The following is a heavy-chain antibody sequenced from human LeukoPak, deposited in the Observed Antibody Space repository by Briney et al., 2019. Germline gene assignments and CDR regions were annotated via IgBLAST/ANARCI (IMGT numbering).Heavy chain of an antibody. D-gene: IGHD2-21*02. CDR1: GFTFSSYS. CDR2: ICSSSSYI. J-gene: IGHJ4*02. Sequence: GGPLRLSCAASGFTFSSYSMNWVRQAPGKGLEWGSSICSSSSYIYYADSVKGRFTISRDNAKNSLYLQMNSLRAEDTAVYYCARDSVSSIVVVTALPVRPYYFDYWGQGTLVTVSS. CDR3: ARDSVSSIVVVTALPVRPYYFDY. V-gene: IGHV3-21*01.